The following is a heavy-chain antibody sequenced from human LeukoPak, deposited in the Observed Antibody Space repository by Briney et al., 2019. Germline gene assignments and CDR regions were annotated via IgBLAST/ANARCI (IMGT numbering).Heavy chain of an antibody. V-gene: IGHV4-34*01. CDR2: INHSGST. CDR3: ARGGQWLRFVYLDY. D-gene: IGHD5-12*01. J-gene: IGHJ4*02. CDR1: GGSFSDYY. Sequence: SETLSLTCAVYGGSFSDYYWSWIRQPPGKGLEWIGEINHSGSTNYNPSLKSRVTISVDTSKNQFSLKLSSVTAADTAVYYCARGGQWLRFVYLDYWDQGTLVTVSS.